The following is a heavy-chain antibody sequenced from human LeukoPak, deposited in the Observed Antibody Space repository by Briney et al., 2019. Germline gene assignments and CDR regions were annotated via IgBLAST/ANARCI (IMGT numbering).Heavy chain of an antibody. J-gene: IGHJ5*02. Sequence: ASVTVSCKASGYTFTGYYMHWVRQAPGQGLEWMGWINPNSGGTNYAQKFRGRVTITRDTSISTAYMELSRLRSDDTAVYYCARSRVRGANKSNWFDPWGQGTLVTVSS. CDR3: ARSRVRGANKSNWFDP. V-gene: IGHV1-2*02. CDR2: INPNSGGT. CDR1: GYTFTGYY. D-gene: IGHD3-10*01.